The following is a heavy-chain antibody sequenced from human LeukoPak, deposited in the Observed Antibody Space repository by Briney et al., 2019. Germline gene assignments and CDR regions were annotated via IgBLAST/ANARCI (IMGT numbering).Heavy chain of an antibody. CDR3: ARDPAFYCSGGSCYPY. CDR2: INPNSGGT. Sequence: GASVKVSCKASGYTFTGYYMHWVRQAPGQGLGCMGWINPNSGGTNYAQKFQGRVTMTRDTSISTAYMELSRLRPDDTAVYYCARDPAFYCSGGSCYPYWGQGTLVTVSS. CDR1: GYTFTGYY. J-gene: IGHJ4*02. D-gene: IGHD2-15*01. V-gene: IGHV1-2*02.